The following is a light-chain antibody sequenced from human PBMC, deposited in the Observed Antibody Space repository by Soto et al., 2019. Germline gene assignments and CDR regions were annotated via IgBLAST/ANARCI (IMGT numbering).Light chain of an antibody. CDR3: QQSYSTPYT. Sequence: DIQMTQSPSSLSASVGDRVTITCRASQSINSYLNWYQHKPGKAPKVLIYAASSLQSGVPSRFSGSGSGTDFTLTISSLQPEDFATYYCQQSYSTPYTFGQGTKVDI. CDR1: QSINSY. V-gene: IGKV1-39*01. CDR2: AAS. J-gene: IGKJ2*01.